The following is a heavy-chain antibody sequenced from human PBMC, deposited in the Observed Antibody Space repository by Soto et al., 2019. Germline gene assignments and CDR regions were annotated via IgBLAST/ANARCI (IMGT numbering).Heavy chain of an antibody. V-gene: IGHV4-34*01. Sequence: SDTLSLTCAVYGGSFSVYYWSWIRQPPGKGLEWIGEINHSGSTNYNPSLKSRVTISVDTSKNQFSLKLSSVTAADTAVYYCHWADTAMGYFDYWGQGTLVTVSS. CDR2: INHSGST. CDR1: GGSFSVYY. CDR3: HWADTAMGYFDY. J-gene: IGHJ4*02. D-gene: IGHD5-18*01.